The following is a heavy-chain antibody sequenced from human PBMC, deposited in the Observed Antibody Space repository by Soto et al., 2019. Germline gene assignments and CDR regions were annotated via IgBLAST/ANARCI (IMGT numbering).Heavy chain of an antibody. CDR1: GGSICSSSYD. CDR3: ARSSGRYFDWLYDYYYYGMDV. CDR2: IYYSGST. Sequence: VPPSLTCTVCGGSICSSSYDWGWIHQHPGKGLEWIGSIYYSGSTYYNPSLKSRVTISVDTSKSQFSLKLSSVTAADTAVYYCARSSGRYFDWLYDYYYYGMDVWGQGTTLTVSS. V-gene: IGHV4-39*01. D-gene: IGHD3-9*01. J-gene: IGHJ6*02.